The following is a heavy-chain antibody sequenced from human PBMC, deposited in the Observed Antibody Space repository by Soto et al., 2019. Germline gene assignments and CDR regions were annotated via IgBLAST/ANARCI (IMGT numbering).Heavy chain of an antibody. J-gene: IGHJ5*02. CDR1: GFTFSSYS. CDR3: ATMKAVAGRGLWFDP. D-gene: IGHD6-19*01. Sequence: GASLRPSCADSGFTFSSYSMHWVRPSPGQGLEWVAVISYDGSNKYYADSVKGRFTISRDNSKNTLYLQMSRLRAEETAVYYCATMKAVAGRGLWFDPWGQGTLVTVSS. V-gene: IGHV3-30-3*01. CDR2: ISYDGSNK.